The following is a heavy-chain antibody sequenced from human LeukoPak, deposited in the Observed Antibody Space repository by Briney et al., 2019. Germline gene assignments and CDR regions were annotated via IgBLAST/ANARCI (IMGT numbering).Heavy chain of an antibody. CDR2: ISRSGTTI. D-gene: IGHD1-1*01. CDR3: AREGTGRYYYYYYMDV. J-gene: IGHJ6*03. V-gene: IGHV3-48*03. Sequence: GGSLRLSCAASGFTFSSYEMNGVGQAPGRGREWVAYISRSGTTIYYADSVKGRFTISRDNAKNSLYLQMNSLRAEDTAVYYCAREGTGRYYYYYYMDVWGKGTTVTISS. CDR1: GFTFSSYE.